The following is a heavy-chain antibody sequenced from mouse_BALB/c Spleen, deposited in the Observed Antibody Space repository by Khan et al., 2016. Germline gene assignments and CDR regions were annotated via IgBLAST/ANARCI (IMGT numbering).Heavy chain of an antibody. CDR1: GYTFTSYW. J-gene: IGHJ3*01. CDR2: INPSTGYT. CDR3: ASYEGGFAY. D-gene: IGHD2-3*01. V-gene: IGHV1-7*01. Sequence: QVQLKESGAELAKPGASVKMSCKASGYTFTSYWMHWVKQRPGQGLEWIGYINPSTGYTEYNQKFKDKATLTADKSSSTAYMQLSSLTSEDSAVYYCASYEGGFAYWGQGTLVTVSA.